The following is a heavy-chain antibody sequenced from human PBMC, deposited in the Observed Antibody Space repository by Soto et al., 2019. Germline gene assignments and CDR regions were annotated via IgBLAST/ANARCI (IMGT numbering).Heavy chain of an antibody. CDR2: ISWNSGSI. V-gene: IGHV3-9*01. Sequence: EVQLVESGGGLVQPGRSVRLSCAASGFTFDDYAMHWVRQAPGKGLEWISGISWNSGSIGYADSVKGRFTISRDNAKNSLYLQMNSLRAEDTALYYCAKGGQLLTEGGGYWGQGTLVTVSS. J-gene: IGHJ4*02. CDR3: AKGGQLLTEGGGY. D-gene: IGHD2-2*01. CDR1: GFTFDDYA.